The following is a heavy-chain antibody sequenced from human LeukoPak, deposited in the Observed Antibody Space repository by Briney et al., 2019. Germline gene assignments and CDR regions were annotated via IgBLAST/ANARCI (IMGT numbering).Heavy chain of an antibody. D-gene: IGHD6-19*01. CDR1: GGPMRSQY. J-gene: IGHJ5*02. CDR3: ARDGILVPGSDNWFDP. Sequence: SETLSLTCTVSGGPMRSQYWSWIRQTPGKGPEWIGLIYYDGATNYNPSLKSRVTISVDTSKNQFSLRLKSVTAADTAVYYCARDGILVPGSDNWFDPWGRGTLVTVSS. V-gene: IGHV4-59*11. CDR2: IYYDGAT.